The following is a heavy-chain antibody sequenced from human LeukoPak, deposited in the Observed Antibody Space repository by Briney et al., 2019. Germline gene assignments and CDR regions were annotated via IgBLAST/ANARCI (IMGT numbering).Heavy chain of an antibody. CDR3: ARVNWDLDWYFDL. Sequence: ASVKVSCKASGYTFTGYYMHWVRQAPGQGLEWMGWINPNSGGTNYAQKFQGRVTMTRDTSISTAYMELSRLRSDDTAVYYCARVNWDLDWYFDLWGRGTLVTVSS. CDR1: GYTFTGYY. V-gene: IGHV1-2*02. CDR2: INPNSGGT. D-gene: IGHD7-27*01. J-gene: IGHJ2*01.